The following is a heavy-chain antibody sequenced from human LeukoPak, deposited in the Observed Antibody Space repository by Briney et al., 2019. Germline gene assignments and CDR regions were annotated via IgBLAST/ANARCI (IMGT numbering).Heavy chain of an antibody. CDR2: INPNCGGT. J-gene: IGHJ6*02. CDR3: ARDQASAAVGTVYYYHGMDV. CDR1: GYTFTDYY. D-gene: IGHD6-13*01. V-gene: IGHV1-2*04. Sequence: ASVKVSCKASGYTFTDYYMHWVRQAPGQGLEWMGWINPNCGGTNYAQKFQGWVTMTRDTSISTAYMELNRLRSDDTAVYCCARDQASAAVGTVYYYHGMDVWGQGTTVTVSS.